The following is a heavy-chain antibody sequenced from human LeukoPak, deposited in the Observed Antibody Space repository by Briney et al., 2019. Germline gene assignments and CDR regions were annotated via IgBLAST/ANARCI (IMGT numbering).Heavy chain of an antibody. V-gene: IGHV1-69*02. CDR2: IIPIPGIA. Sequence: ASVKVSCKASGGTFSSYTISWVRQAPGQGLEWMGRIIPIPGIANYAQKFQGRVTITADKSTSTAYMELSSLRSEDTAVYYCVVGEDYDFWSGYYFDYWGQGTLVTVSS. CDR1: GGTFSSYT. J-gene: IGHJ4*02. CDR3: VVGEDYDFWSGYYFDY. D-gene: IGHD3-3*01.